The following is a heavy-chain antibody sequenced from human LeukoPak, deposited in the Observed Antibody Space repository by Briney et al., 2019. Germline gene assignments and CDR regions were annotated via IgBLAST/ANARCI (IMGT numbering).Heavy chain of an antibody. Sequence: SGRSLRLSCAASGFTFSNYAIHWVRQAPGKGPEWVAVVSYDGDNEHYADSVKGRFTISRVNSKNTLYLQMDSLRAEDTAVYHCARDGGELVPGLAFDIWGQGTMVTVSS. CDR1: GFTFSNYA. V-gene: IGHV3-30-3*01. D-gene: IGHD1-26*01. CDR2: VSYDGDNE. CDR3: ARDGGELVPGLAFDI. J-gene: IGHJ3*02.